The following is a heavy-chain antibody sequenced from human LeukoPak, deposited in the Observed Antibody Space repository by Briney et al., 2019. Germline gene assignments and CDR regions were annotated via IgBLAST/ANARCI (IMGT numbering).Heavy chain of an antibody. Sequence: SQTLSLTCTVSGGSISSGDYYWSWIRQPPGKGLEWIGYIYYSGSTYYNPSLKSRVTISVDTSKNHFSLRLSSLTAADTAVYYCARHAPDCNNTNCYYYYYYMDVWGKGTTVTVSS. CDR1: GGSISSGDYY. D-gene: IGHD2-2*01. CDR2: IYYSGST. CDR3: ARHAPDCNNTNCYYYYYYMDV. V-gene: IGHV4-30-4*08. J-gene: IGHJ6*03.